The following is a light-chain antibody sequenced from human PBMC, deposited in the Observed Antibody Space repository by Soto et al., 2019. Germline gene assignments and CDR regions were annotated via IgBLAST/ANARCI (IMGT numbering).Light chain of an antibody. CDR2: GAS. CDR1: QSVTSSH. Sequence: EIVLTRSPGTLSLSPGERATLSCRASQSVTSSHLAWYQQKPGQAPRLLIFGASNRATGIPDRFSGSGSGTDFTLTISSLQPEDFATYYCQQLNSHPRTFGQGTKLEIK. V-gene: IGKV3-20*01. CDR3: QQLNSHPRT. J-gene: IGKJ2*01.